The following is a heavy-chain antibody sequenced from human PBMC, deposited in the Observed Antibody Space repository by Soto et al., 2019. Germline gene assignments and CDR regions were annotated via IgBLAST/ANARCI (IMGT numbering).Heavy chain of an antibody. V-gene: IGHV3-15*07. D-gene: IGHD2-8*02. CDR3: TTTGGHLHSDPFDY. Sequence: EVQLVESGGGLVKPGGSLRLSSAASGFTFSDGWMNWVRQAPGKGLEWVGRIKSKISGGTADYVAPVIGRFTISRDDSKNTVYLQMNSLKIEDTAVYYCTTTGGHLHSDPFDYWGQGALVTVSS. CDR2: IKSKISGGTA. J-gene: IGHJ4*02. CDR1: GFTFSDGW.